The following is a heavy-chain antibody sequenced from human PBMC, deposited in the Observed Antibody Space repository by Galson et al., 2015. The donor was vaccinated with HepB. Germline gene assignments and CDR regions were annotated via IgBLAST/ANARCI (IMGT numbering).Heavy chain of an antibody. J-gene: IGHJ6*02. V-gene: IGHV1-18*04. Sequence: SVKVSCKASGYTFTSYGISWVRQAPGQGLEWMGWISAYNGNTNYAQKLQGRVTMTTDTSTSTAYMELRSLRSDDTAVYYCARDLGGILTGYYDTYYYYGMDVWGQGTTVTVSS. CDR3: ARDLGGILTGYYDTYYYYGMDV. CDR1: GYTFTSYG. CDR2: ISAYNGNT. D-gene: IGHD3-9*01.